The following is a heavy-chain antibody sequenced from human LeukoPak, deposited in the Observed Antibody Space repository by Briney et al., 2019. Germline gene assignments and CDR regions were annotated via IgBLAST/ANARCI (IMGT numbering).Heavy chain of an antibody. D-gene: IGHD6-13*01. V-gene: IGHV1-2*02. CDR3: AREAAAPLGY. CDR1: GYTFTGYY. Sequence: ASVKVSCKASGYTFTGYYMHWVRQAPGQGLEWMGWINPNSGGTNYAQKFQGRVTMTTDTSTSTAYMELRSLRSDDTAVYYCAREAAAPLGYWGQGTLVTVSP. J-gene: IGHJ4*02. CDR2: INPNSGGT.